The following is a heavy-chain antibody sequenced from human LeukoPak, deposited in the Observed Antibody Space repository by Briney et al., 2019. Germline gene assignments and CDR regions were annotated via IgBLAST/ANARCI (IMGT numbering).Heavy chain of an antibody. D-gene: IGHD4-17*01. CDR3: AKDLSNFGDLGYFDH. CDR2: VTGTGDRT. J-gene: IGHJ5*02. Sequence: GGSLRLSCAASGFTFSTYAMSWVRQAPGKGLEWVSGVTGTGDRTLYADSVRGRFTISRDNFKNTLFLEMRRLRADDTAFYYCAKDLSNFGDLGYFDHWGQGDLVSVSS. CDR1: GFTFSTYA. V-gene: IGHV3-23*01.